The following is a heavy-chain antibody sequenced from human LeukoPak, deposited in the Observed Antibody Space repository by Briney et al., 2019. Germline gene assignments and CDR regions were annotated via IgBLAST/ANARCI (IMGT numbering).Heavy chain of an antibody. D-gene: IGHD6-19*01. CDR1: GFTFSSYA. CDR2: ISGSGGST. V-gene: IGHV3-23*01. J-gene: IGHJ2*01. CDR3: AKAPLYSSGSYWYFDL. Sequence: PGGSLRLSCAASGFTFSSYAMSWVRQAPGKGPEWVSAISGSGGSTYYADSVKGRFTISRDNSKNTLYLQMNSLRAEDTAVYYCAKAPLYSSGSYWYFDLWGRGTLVTVSS.